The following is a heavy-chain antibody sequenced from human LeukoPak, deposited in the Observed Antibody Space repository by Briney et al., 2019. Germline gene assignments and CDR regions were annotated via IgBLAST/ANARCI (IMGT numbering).Heavy chain of an antibody. D-gene: IGHD3-22*01. CDR2: INTNTGNP. V-gene: IGHV7-4-1*02. CDR3: ARSLFYYYDSSGYSHFDY. J-gene: IGHJ4*02. Sequence: GASVKVSCKASGYTFTSYAMNWVRQAPGQGLEWMGWINTNTGNPTYAQGFTGRFVFSLDTSVSTAYLQISSLKAEDTAAYYCARSLFYYYDSSGYSHFDYWGQGTLVTVSS. CDR1: GYTFTSYA.